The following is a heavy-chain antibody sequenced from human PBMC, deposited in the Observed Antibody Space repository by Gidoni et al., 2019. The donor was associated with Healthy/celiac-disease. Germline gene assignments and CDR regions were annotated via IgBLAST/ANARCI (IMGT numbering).Heavy chain of an antibody. CDR1: GYTSTSSG. V-gene: IGHV1-18*01. J-gene: IGHJ4*02. CDR2: ISAYNGNT. CDR3: ARVPAIYSSGPYYFDY. D-gene: IGHD6-19*01. Sequence: QLQLVQSGAEVKKPAASVTVSCTASGYTSTSSGIRWVRQAPGQGLEWMGWISAYNGNTNYAQKLQGRVTMTTDTSTSTAYMELRSMRSDDTAVYYCARVPAIYSSGPYYFDYWGQGTLVTVSS.